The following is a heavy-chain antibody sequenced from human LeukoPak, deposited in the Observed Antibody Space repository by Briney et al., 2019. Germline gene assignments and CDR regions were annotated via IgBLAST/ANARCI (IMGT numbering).Heavy chain of an antibody. J-gene: IGHJ4*02. CDR2: IYYSGST. CDR1: GGSISSSSYY. D-gene: IGHD3-3*01. CDR3: AVTDFWSGYFGY. V-gene: IGHV4-39*07. Sequence: PSETLSLTCTVSGGSISSSSYYWGWIRQPPGKGLEWIGSIYYSGSTYYNPSLKSRVTISVDTSKNQFSLKLSSVTAADTAVYYCAVTDFWSGYFGYWGQGTLVTVSS.